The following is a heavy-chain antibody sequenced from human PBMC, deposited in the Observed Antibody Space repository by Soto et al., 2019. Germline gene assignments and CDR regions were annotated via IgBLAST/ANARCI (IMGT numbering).Heavy chain of an antibody. Sequence: QVQLVESGGGVVQPGRSLRLSCAASGFTFSSYGMHWVRQAPGKGLEWVAVIWYDGSNKYYADSVKGRFTISRDNSKNTLYLQMNSLRAEDTAVYYCARENPSSSWYKGYFDYWGQGTLVTVSS. CDR2: IWYDGSNK. V-gene: IGHV3-33*01. CDR1: GFTFSSYG. CDR3: ARENPSSSWYKGYFDY. J-gene: IGHJ4*02. D-gene: IGHD6-13*01.